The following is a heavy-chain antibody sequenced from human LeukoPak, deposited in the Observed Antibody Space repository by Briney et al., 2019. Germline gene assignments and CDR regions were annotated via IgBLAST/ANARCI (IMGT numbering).Heavy chain of an antibody. CDR3: ARDLTGGEYFDS. V-gene: IGHV3-21*01. J-gene: IGHJ4*02. CDR1: GFTFSSFK. D-gene: IGHD3-16*01. Sequence: GGSLRLSCAASGFTFSSFKMTWVRQGPGKGLEWVASISPSSSYIFYADSLKGRVTVSRDNGKSSVFLQMSSLRVEDTAVYYCARDLTGGEYFDSWGQGTLVSVSS. CDR2: ISPSSSYI.